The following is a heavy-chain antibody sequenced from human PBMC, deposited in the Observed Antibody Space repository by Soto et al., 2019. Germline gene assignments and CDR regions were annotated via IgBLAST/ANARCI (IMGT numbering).Heavy chain of an antibody. CDR3: TTRGGPYCSSTSCHSHKQIIDY. CDR2: IKSKTDGGTT. J-gene: IGHJ4*02. CDR1: GFTFSNAW. D-gene: IGHD2-2*01. V-gene: IGHV3-15*07. Sequence: GGSLRLSCAASGFTFSNAWMNWVRQAPGKGLEWVGRIKSKTDGGTTDYAAPVKGRFTISRDDSKNTLYLQMNSLKTEDTAVYYCTTRGGPYCSSTSCHSHKQIIDYWGQGTLVTVSS.